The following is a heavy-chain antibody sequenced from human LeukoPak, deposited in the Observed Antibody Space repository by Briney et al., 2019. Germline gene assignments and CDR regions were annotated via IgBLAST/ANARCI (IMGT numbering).Heavy chain of an antibody. D-gene: IGHD2-2*02. CDR2: IYYSGST. J-gene: IGHJ5*02. CDR3: ARAEDCSSTSCYTSDNWFDP. CDR1: GGSISSGGYY. V-gene: IGHV4-31*03. Sequence: SQTLSLTCTVSGGSISSGGYYWSWIRQHPGKGLEWIGYIYYSGSTYYNPSLKSRVTISVDTSKNQFSLKLSSVTAADTAVYYCARAEDCSSTSCYTSDNWFDPWGQGTLVTVSS.